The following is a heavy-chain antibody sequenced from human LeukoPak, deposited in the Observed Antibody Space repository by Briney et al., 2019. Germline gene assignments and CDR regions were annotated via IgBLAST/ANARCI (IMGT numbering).Heavy chain of an antibody. D-gene: IGHD3-22*01. CDR1: GFTFSSYA. CDR2: ISGSGGST. Sequence: GGSLRLSCTASGFTFSSYAMSWVRQAPGKGLERVSAISGSGGSTYYADSVKGRFTISRDNSKNTLYLQMNSLRAEDTAVYYCARAHRDYYDSSGIDYWGQGTLVTVSS. J-gene: IGHJ4*02. CDR3: ARAHRDYYDSSGIDY. V-gene: IGHV3-23*01.